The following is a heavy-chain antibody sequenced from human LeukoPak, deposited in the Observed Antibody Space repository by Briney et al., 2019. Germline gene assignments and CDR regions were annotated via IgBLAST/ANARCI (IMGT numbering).Heavy chain of an antibody. Sequence: PGESLKISCKGSGYSFTSYWIGWVPKMPGKRLEWMGIIYPGDSDTRYSPSFQGQVTISADKSISTAYLQWSSLKASDTAMYYCARHLAAARYYYGMDVWGQGTTVTVSS. V-gene: IGHV5-51*01. CDR3: ARHLAAARYYYGMDV. D-gene: IGHD6-13*01. J-gene: IGHJ6*02. CDR1: GYSFTSYW. CDR2: IYPGDSDT.